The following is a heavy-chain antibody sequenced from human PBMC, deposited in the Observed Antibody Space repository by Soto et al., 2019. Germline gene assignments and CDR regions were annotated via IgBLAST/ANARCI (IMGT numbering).Heavy chain of an antibody. CDR3: AKGLTVTRSPNWFDP. CDR2: ISWNSGSI. J-gene: IGHJ5*02. CDR1: GFTFDDYA. D-gene: IGHD4-17*01. V-gene: IGHV3-9*01. Sequence: EVQLVESGGGWVQPGRSLRLSCAASGFTFDDYAMHWVRQAPGKGLEWVSGISWNSGSIGYADSVKGRFTISRDNAKNSLYLQMNSLRAEDTALYYGAKGLTVTRSPNWFDPWGQGTLVTVSS.